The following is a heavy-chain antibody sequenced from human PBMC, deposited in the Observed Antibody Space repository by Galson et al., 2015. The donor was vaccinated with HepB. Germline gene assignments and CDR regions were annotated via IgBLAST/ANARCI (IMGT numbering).Heavy chain of an antibody. Sequence: SVKVSCKASGFTFTSSAVQWVRQARGQRLEWIGWIVVGSGNTNYAQKFQERVTITRDMSTSTAYMELSSLRSEDTAVYYCAADRGYYDSSGYYWGQGTLVTVSS. CDR2: IVVGSGNT. J-gene: IGHJ4*02. CDR3: AADRGYYDSSGYY. D-gene: IGHD3-22*01. CDR1: GFTFTSSA. V-gene: IGHV1-58*01.